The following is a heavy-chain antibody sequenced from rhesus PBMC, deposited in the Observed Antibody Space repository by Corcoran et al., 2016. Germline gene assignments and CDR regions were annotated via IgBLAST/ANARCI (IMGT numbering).Heavy chain of an antibody. D-gene: IGHD3-34*01. Sequence: QVQLQESGPGLVKPSETLSLTCAVSGVSLSRNYWSWIRQPPGKGLEWIGRLYGSGGSTSYNPSRTSRVTISTDTSKNQFSLKLTSVTAADTAVYYCASPFERGRFEVWGAGVVVTVSS. CDR2: LYGSGGST. CDR1: GVSLSRNY. J-gene: IGHJ5-1*01. CDR3: ASPFERGRFEV. V-gene: IGHV4-147*01.